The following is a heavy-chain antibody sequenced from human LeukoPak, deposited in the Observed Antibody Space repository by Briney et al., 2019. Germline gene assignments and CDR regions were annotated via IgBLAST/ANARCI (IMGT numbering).Heavy chain of an antibody. D-gene: IGHD2-2*01. CDR2: IIPIFGTA. CDR3: ARPELGYCSSTSCYEVWFDP. CDR1: GGTFSSYA. V-gene: IGHV1-69*13. Sequence: ASVKVSCKASGGTFSSYAISWVRQAPGQGLEWMGGIIPIFGTANYAQKFQGRVTITADESTSTAYMELSSLRSEDTAVYYCARPELGYCSSTSCYEVWFDPWGQEPWSPSPQ. J-gene: IGHJ5*02.